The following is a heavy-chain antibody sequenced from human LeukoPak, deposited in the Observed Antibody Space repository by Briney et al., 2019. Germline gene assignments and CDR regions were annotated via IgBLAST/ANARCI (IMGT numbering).Heavy chain of an antibody. Sequence: GGSLRLSCAASGFTFSTYSMNWVRQAPGKGLEWVSSISSTSSYIYYADSVKGRFTISRDNAKNSLYLQMFSLRAEDTAVYYCARDPIELATTRRAFNIWGQGTMVTVSS. CDR2: ISSTSSYI. D-gene: IGHD5-24*01. V-gene: IGHV3-21*01. J-gene: IGHJ3*02. CDR1: GFTFSTYS. CDR3: ARDPIELATTRRAFNI.